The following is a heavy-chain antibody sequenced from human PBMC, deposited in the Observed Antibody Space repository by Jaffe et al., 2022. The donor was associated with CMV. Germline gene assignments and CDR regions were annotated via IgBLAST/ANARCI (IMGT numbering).Heavy chain of an antibody. Sequence: EVQLVESGGGLVKPGGSLRLSCAASGFTFSNAWMSWVRQAPGKGLEWVGRIKSKTDGGTTDYAAPVKGRFTISRDDSKNTLYLQMNSLKTEDTAVYYCTTTYYDFWSGYYQYNTDYYYYYMDVWGKGTTVTVSS. V-gene: IGHV3-15*01. CDR2: IKSKTDGGTT. CDR1: GFTFSNAW. J-gene: IGHJ6*03. CDR3: TTTYYDFWSGYYQYNTDYYYYYMDV. D-gene: IGHD3-3*01.